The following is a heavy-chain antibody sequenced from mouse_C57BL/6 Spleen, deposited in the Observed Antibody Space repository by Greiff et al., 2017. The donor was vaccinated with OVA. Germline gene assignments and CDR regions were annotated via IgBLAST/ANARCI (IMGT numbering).Heavy chain of an antibody. J-gene: IGHJ1*03. CDR2: ISNLAYSI. V-gene: IGHV5-15*01. D-gene: IGHD3-1*01. Sequence: EVKLMESGGGLVQPGGSLKLSCAASGFTFSDYGMAWVRQAPRKGPEWVAFISNLAYSIYYADTVTGRFTISRENAKNTLYLEMSSLRSEDTAMYYCARHGLRESWGYFDVWGTGTTVTVSS. CDR3: ARHGLRESWGYFDV. CDR1: GFTFSDYG.